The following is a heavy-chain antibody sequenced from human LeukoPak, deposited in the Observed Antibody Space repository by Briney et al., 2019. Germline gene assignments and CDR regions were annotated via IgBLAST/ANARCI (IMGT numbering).Heavy chain of an antibody. J-gene: IGHJ6*02. D-gene: IGHD2-15*01. CDR2: IYSGGST. V-gene: IGHV3-53*01. Sequence: GGSLRLSCAASGFTVSSNYMSWVRQAPGKGLEWVSVIYSGGSTYYADSVKGRFTISRDNSKNTLYLQMNSLRAEDTAVYYCVRGYSFGPYGMDVWGQGTTVTVS. CDR3: VRGYSFGPYGMDV. CDR1: GFTVSSNY.